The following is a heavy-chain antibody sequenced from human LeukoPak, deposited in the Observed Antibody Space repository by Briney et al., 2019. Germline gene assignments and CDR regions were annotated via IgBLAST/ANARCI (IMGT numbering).Heavy chain of an antibody. Sequence: PPGGSLRLSCAASGFTVSSNYMSWVRQAPGKGLEWVSVIYSGGSTYYADSVKGRFTISRDNSKNTLYLQMNSLRAEDTAVYYCARDLTVDSSGYYWEYFQHWGQGTLVTVSS. CDR1: GFTVSSNY. V-gene: IGHV3-66*01. J-gene: IGHJ1*01. CDR3: ARDLTVDSSGYYWEYFQH. D-gene: IGHD3-22*01. CDR2: IYSGGST.